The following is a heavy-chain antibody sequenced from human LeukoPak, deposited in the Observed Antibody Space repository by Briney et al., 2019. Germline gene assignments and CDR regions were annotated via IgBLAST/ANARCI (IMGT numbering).Heavy chain of an antibody. CDR1: GFTFSDYY. Sequence: GGSLRLSCAASGFTFSDYYMSWIRQAPGKGLEWVSYISSGSSTIFYADSVKGRFTVSRDNAKKSLYLQLNSLRPEDSAVYYCARPRGCGSARCNNFDYWGQGTLVTVSS. J-gene: IGHJ4*02. D-gene: IGHD2-2*01. V-gene: IGHV3-11*04. CDR2: ISSGSSTI. CDR3: ARPRGCGSARCNNFDY.